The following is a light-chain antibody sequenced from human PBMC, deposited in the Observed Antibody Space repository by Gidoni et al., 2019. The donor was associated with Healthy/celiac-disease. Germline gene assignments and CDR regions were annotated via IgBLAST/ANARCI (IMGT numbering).Light chain of an antibody. V-gene: IGKV4-1*01. Sequence: DIVRTQSPDSLALSLGERATINCKSSQSVLYSSNNKNYLAWYQQKPGQPPKLLIYGASTRESGVPDRFSGSGSGTDFTLTISSLQAEDVAVYYCQQYYSTLYTFGQGTKLEIK. CDR2: GAS. CDR3: QQYYSTLYT. J-gene: IGKJ2*01. CDR1: QSVLYSSNNKNY.